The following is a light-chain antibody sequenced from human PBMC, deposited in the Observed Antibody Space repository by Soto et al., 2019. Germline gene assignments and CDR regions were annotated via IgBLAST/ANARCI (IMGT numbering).Light chain of an antibody. CDR3: QQYNSYLIT. J-gene: IGKJ5*01. CDR2: DAS. V-gene: IGKV1-5*01. CDR1: QSISSW. Sequence: DIQLTQSPSLLSASVGDRVTITCRASQSISSWLAWYQQKPGKAPKLLIYDASSLESGVPSRFSGSGSGTEFTLTISSLQPDDFATYYCQQYNSYLITFGQGTRLEIK.